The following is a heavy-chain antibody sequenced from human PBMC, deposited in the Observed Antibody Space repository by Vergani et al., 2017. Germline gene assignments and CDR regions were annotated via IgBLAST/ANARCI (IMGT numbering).Heavy chain of an antibody. CDR1: EYTFTSYY. CDR2: INPSGGST. V-gene: IGHV1-46*01. D-gene: IGHD6-13*01. Sequence: QVQLVQSGAEVKKPGASVKVSCKASEYTFTSYYMHWVRQAPGQGLEWMGIINPSGGSTSYAQKFQGRVTITADESTSTAYMGLSSLRSEDTAVYYCASPPVAAAGMYQAAEGEYFQHWGQGTLVTVSS. J-gene: IGHJ1*01. CDR3: ASPPVAAAGMYQAAEGEYFQH.